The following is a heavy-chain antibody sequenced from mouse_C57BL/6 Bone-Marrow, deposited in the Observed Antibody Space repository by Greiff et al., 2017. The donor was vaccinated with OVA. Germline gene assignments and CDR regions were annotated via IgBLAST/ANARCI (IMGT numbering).Heavy chain of an antibody. CDR3: TTLYFDV. CDR1: GFNIKDDY. J-gene: IGHJ1*03. Sequence: VHVKQSGAELVRPGASVKLSCTASGFNIKDDYMHWVKQRPEQGLEWIGWIDPENGDTEYASKFQGKATITADTSSNTAYLQLSSLTSEDTAVYYCTTLYFDVWGTGTTVTVSS. V-gene: IGHV14-4*01. CDR2: IDPENGDT.